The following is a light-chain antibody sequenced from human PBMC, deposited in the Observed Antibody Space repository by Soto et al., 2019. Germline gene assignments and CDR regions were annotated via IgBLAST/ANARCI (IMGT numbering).Light chain of an antibody. CDR2: EVN. Sequence: QSVLTQPASVSGSPGQSITISCTGTSSDVGGYNYVSWYQQHPGRAPKLMIFEVNNRPSGVSDRFSGSKSGNTASLTISGRQAEDEADYYCSSYTSSSTVVFGGGTKLTVL. CDR3: SSYTSSSTVV. V-gene: IGLV2-14*01. J-gene: IGLJ3*02. CDR1: SSDVGGYNY.